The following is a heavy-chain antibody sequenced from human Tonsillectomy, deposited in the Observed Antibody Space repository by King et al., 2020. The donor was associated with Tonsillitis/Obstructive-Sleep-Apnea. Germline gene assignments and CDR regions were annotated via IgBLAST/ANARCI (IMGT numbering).Heavy chain of an antibody. CDR3: AKGKPRYCSSTSCYHWGYYYMDV. D-gene: IGHD2-2*01. J-gene: IGHJ6*03. CDR2: ISWDGGST. V-gene: IGHV3-43*01. CDR1: GFTFDDYT. Sequence: VQLVESGGVVVQPGGSLRLSCAASGFTFDDYTMHWVRQAPGKGLEWVSLISWDGGSTYYADSVKGGFTISRDNSKNSLYLQMNSLRTEDTALYYYAKGKPRYCSSTSCYHWGYYYMDVWGKGTTVTVSS.